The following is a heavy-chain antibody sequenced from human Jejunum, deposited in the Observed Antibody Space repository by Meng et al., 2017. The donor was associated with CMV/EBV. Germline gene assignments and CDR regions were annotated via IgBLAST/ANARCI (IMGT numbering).Heavy chain of an antibody. Sequence: FSSYWMNWVRQAPGKGLEWVANIKPDGSEKYYVDSVKGRFTISRDNAKTSLYLQMDNLRAEDTAVYYCARAEYDFWSGYKYYLDYWGQGTLVTVPQ. J-gene: IGHJ4*02. CDR2: IKPDGSEK. D-gene: IGHD3-3*01. V-gene: IGHV3-7*01. CDR1: FSSYW. CDR3: ARAEYDFWSGYKYYLDY.